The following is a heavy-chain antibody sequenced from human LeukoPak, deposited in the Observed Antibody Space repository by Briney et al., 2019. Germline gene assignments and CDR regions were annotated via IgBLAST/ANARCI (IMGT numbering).Heavy chain of an antibody. V-gene: IGHV1-8*03. Sequence: ASVKVSCKASGYTFTSYDINWVRQATGQGLEWMGWMNPNSGNTGYAQKLQGRVTITRNTSISTAYMELSSLRSEDTAVYYCARGGAYCSSTSCRYNWFDPWGQGTLVTVSS. CDR1: GYTFTSYD. CDR3: ARGGAYCSSTSCRYNWFDP. J-gene: IGHJ5*02. D-gene: IGHD2-2*01. CDR2: MNPNSGNT.